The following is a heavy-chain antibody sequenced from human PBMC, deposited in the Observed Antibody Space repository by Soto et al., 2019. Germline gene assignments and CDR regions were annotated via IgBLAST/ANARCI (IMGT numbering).Heavy chain of an antibody. D-gene: IGHD2-21*02. CDR1: GGTFSSYA. Sequence: QVQLVQSGAEVKKPGSSVKVSCKASGGTFSSYAISWVRQAPGQGLEWMGGIIPIFGTANYAQKFQGRVTITADESTSTAYRELSSLRSEDTAVYYCARGAYCGGDCYSAIDYWGQGTLVTVSS. J-gene: IGHJ4*02. CDR3: ARGAYCGGDCYSAIDY. V-gene: IGHV1-69*01. CDR2: IIPIFGTA.